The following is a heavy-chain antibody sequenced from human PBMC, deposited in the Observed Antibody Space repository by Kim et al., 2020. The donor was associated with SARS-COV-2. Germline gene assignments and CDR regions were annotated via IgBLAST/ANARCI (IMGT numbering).Heavy chain of an antibody. V-gene: IGHV1-18*01. Sequence: ASVKVSCKASGYTFTSYGISWVRQAPGQGLEWMGWISAYNGNTNYAQKLQGRVTMTTDTSTSTAYMELRSLRSDDTAVYYCARDLVAVGMATISGRDDAFDIWGQGTMVTVSS. J-gene: IGHJ3*02. CDR3: ARDLVAVGMATISGRDDAFDI. CDR2: ISAYNGNT. D-gene: IGHD5-12*01. CDR1: GYTFTSYG.